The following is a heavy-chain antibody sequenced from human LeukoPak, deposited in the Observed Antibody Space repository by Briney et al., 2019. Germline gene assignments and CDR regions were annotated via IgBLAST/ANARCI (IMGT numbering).Heavy chain of an antibody. CDR1: GYTFTGYD. CDR2: MNPNSGNT. D-gene: IGHD3-9*01. J-gene: IGHJ4*02. Sequence: ASVKVSCKASGYTFTGYDINWVRQATGQGLAWMGWMNPNSGNTGYAQKFQGRVTMTRNTSISTAYMELSSLRSEDTAVYYCARGSYDILTGYYTGFDYWGQGTLVTVSS. V-gene: IGHV1-8*01. CDR3: ARGSYDILTGYYTGFDY.